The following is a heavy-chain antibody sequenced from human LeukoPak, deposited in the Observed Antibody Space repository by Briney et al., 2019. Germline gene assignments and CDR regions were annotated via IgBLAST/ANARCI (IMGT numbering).Heavy chain of an antibody. CDR2: INPNSGGT. CDR1: GYTFTGYY. CDR3: ARKDYFDY. J-gene: IGHJ4*02. V-gene: IGHV1-2*02. Sequence: EASVKVSCKASGYTFTGYYMHWVRQAPGRGLEWMGWINPNSGGTNYAQKFQGRVTMTRDTSISTAYMELSRRTSDDTAIYYCARKDYFDYWGQGTLVTVSS.